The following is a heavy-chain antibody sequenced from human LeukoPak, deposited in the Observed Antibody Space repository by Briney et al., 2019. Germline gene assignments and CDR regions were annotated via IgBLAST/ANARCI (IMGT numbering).Heavy chain of an antibody. CDR3: AGSSSWYFENWFDP. CDR2: IYYSGST. CDR1: GGSISSYY. V-gene: IGHV4-59*01. D-gene: IGHD6-13*01. J-gene: IGHJ5*02. Sequence: SETLSLTCTVSGGSISSYYWSWIRQPPGKGLEWIGYIYYSGSTNYNPSLKSRVTISVDTSKNQFSLKLSSVTAADTAVYYCAGSSSWYFENWFDPWGQGTLVTVSS.